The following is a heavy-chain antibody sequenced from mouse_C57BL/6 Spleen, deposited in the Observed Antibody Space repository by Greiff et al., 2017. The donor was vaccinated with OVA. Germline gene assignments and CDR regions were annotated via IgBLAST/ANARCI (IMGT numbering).Heavy chain of an antibody. CDR1: GFTFSNYW. V-gene: IGHV6-3*01. Sequence: EVMLVESGGGLVQPGGSMKLSCVASGFTFSNYWMNWVRQSPEKGLEWVAQIRLKSDNYATHYAESVKGRFTISRDDSKSSVYLQMNNLRAEDTGIYYCTEGTGTTYWGQGTLVTVSA. CDR2: IRLKSDNYAT. J-gene: IGHJ3*01. CDR3: TEGTGTTY. D-gene: IGHD4-1*01.